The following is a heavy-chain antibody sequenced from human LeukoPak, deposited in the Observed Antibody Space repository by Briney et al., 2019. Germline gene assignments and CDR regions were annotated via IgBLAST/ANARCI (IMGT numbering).Heavy chain of an antibody. V-gene: IGHV4-39*01. J-gene: IGHJ3*02. D-gene: IGHD4-17*01. CDR3: ARLDYGDYSSGEAFDI. CDR2: IYHSGSA. Sequence: PSETLSLTCTVSGGSISSYYWGWIRQPPGKGLEWIGSIYHSGSAYYSPSLKSRVTISVDTSKNQFSLKVTSVTAADTAVFYCARLDYGDYSSGEAFDIWGQGTMVTVSS. CDR1: GGSISSYY.